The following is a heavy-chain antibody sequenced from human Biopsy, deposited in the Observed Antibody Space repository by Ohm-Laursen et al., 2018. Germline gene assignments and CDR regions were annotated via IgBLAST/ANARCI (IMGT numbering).Heavy chain of an antibody. CDR1: GDSVTTSGYF. Sequence: TLSLTCSVSGDSVTTSGYFWAWIRQRPGKGLEWIGYISYNERTHYNPSLTSRLAISFDTSNNRISLQLRSVSVADTAVYYCVREPKTGTAEAWYFDLWGRGSPVTVPS. CDR3: VREPKTGTAEAWYFDL. V-gene: IGHV4-31*03. D-gene: IGHD3-9*01. CDR2: ISYNERT. J-gene: IGHJ2*01.